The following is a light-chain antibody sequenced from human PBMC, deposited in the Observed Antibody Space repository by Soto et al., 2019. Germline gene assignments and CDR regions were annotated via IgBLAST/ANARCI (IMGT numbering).Light chain of an antibody. CDR2: AAS. CDR1: QGIDNY. Sequence: DIQLTQSPSSLSASVGDRVTITCRASQGIDNYLAWIQQRPGKAPRSLIYAASNLHLGVPSTFRASGSGTDFTLTISSLQPEDFATYYCQQYRTYPFTFGHGTKV. J-gene: IGKJ3*01. V-gene: IGKV1-16*01. CDR3: QQYRTYPFT.